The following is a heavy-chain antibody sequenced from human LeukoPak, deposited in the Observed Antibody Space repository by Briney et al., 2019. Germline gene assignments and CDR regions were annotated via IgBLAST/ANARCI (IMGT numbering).Heavy chain of an antibody. Sequence: GGSLRLSCSASGFVFSIYTMYWVRQAPGKGPEYVSTISGSGNGGSIYYADSVKGRFTISRDDSKSIVYLQMNGLRSEDTAVYYCARPYCGGDCYSDYWGQGTLVTVPS. CDR1: GFVFSIYT. CDR2: ISGSGNGGSI. V-gene: IGHV3-64D*06. D-gene: IGHD2-21*02. J-gene: IGHJ4*02. CDR3: ARPYCGGDCYSDY.